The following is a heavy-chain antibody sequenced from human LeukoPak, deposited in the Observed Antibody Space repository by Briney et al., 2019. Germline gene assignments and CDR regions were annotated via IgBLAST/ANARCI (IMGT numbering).Heavy chain of an antibody. CDR2: INHSGST. CDR3: AREGSPLTS. V-gene: IGHV4-34*01. D-gene: IGHD1-26*01. J-gene: IGHJ4*02. CDR1: GGSFSGYY. Sequence: SETLSLTCAVYGGSFSGYYCSWIRQPPGKGLEWIGEINHSGSTNYNPSLKSRITMSVDTSKNHFSLKLSSVTAADTAVYYCAREGSPLTSWGQGTLVTVSS.